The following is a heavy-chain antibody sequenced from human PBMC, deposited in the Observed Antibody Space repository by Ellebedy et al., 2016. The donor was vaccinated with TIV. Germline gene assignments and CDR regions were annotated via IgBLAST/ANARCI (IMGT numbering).Heavy chain of an antibody. V-gene: IGHV3-30*18. J-gene: IGHJ4*02. CDR1: GFTFRTYG. D-gene: IGHD2-2*02. CDR2: ISYDGSNK. CDR3: TKDQLPHIVVEPTAIGFDY. Sequence: GESLKISXAASGFTFRTYGMHWVRQAPGKGLEWVAVISYDGSNKDYADSVKGRFTISRDNSKNMLYLQMNSLRAEDTAVYYCTKDQLPHIVVEPTAIGFDYWGQGTLVTVSS.